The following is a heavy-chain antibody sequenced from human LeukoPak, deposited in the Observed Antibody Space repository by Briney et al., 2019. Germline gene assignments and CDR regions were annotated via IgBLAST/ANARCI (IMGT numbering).Heavy chain of an antibody. D-gene: IGHD3-22*01. CDR1: GGTFSSYA. Sequence: GSSVKVSCKASGGTFSSYAISWVRQAPGQGLEWMGGIIPIFGTANYAQEFQGRVTITADESTSTAYMELSSLRSEDTAVYYCARVGRQYDSSGYWGQGTLVTVSS. J-gene: IGHJ4*02. V-gene: IGHV1-69*01. CDR3: ARVGRQYDSSGY. CDR2: IIPIFGTA.